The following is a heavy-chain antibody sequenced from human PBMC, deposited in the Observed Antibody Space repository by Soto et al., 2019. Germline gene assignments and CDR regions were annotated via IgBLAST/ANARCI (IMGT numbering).Heavy chain of an antibody. V-gene: IGHV4-34*01. J-gene: IGHJ6*02. D-gene: IGHD3-10*01. CDR1: GGSLDYFY. CDR3: ARGQLVWYGDLTPYHRDMDV. Sequence: SEPMSLTCAFYGGSLDYFYWRWVRQSPGKGLEWVGEISHDGGTNYSPSLASRVSISVDTSKNQFSLHLRSVTAADTGLYYCARGQLVWYGDLTPYHRDMDVWGQGPTVTVSS. CDR2: ISHDGGT.